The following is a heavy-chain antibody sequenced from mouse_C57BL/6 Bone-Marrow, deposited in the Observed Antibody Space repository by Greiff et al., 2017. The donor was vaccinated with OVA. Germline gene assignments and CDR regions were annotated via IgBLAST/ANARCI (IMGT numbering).Heavy chain of an antibody. V-gene: IGHV1-15*01. J-gene: IGHJ4*01. CDR1: GYTFTDYE. CDR2: IDPETGGT. Sequence: QVHVKQSGAELVRPGASVTLSCKASGYTFTDYEMHWVKQTPVHGLEWIGAIDPETGGTAYNQKFKGKAILTADKSSSTAYMELRSLTSEDTAVYYCARGGNYYGSSPSYAMDYWGQGTSVTVSS. CDR3: ARGGNYYGSSPSYAMDY. D-gene: IGHD1-1*01.